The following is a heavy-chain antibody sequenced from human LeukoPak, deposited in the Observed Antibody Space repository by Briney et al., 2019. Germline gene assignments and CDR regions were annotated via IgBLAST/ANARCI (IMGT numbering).Heavy chain of an antibody. CDR3: ARDGARYYDILTGLNWFDP. CDR1: GGTFSSYA. J-gene: IGHJ5*02. CDR2: IIPIFGTA. V-gene: IGHV1-69*13. Sequence: GASVKVSCKASGGTFSSYAISWVRQAPGQGLEWMGGIIPIFGTANYAQKFQGRVTITADESTSTAYMELSSLRSEDTAVYYCARDGARYYDILTGLNWFDPWGQGTLVTVSP. D-gene: IGHD3-9*01.